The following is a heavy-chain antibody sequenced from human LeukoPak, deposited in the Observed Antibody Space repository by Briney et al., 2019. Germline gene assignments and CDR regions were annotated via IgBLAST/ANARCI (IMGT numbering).Heavy chain of an antibody. CDR1: GGSFSGYY. Sequence: SETLSLTCAVYGGSFSGYYWSWIRPPPGKGLEWIGEINHSGSTNYNPSLKSRVTISVDTSKNQFSLKLSSVTAADTAVYYCARANTYYYDSSGYYSPYYYYMDVWGKGTTVTVSS. J-gene: IGHJ6*03. CDR2: INHSGST. CDR3: ARANTYYYDSSGYYSPYYYYMDV. D-gene: IGHD3-22*01. V-gene: IGHV4-34*01.